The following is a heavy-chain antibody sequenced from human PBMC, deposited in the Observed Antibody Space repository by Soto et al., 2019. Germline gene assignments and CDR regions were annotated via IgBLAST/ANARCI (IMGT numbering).Heavy chain of an antibody. CDR3: ARLWSYDFWSGYYTGWFDP. D-gene: IGHD3-3*01. Sequence: SETLSLTCTVSGGSISSSSYYWGWIRQPPGKGLEWIGSIYYSGSTYYNPSLKSRVTISVDTSKNQFSLKLSSVTAADTAVYYCARLWSYDFWSGYYTGWFDPWGQGTLVTVSS. V-gene: IGHV4-39*01. CDR1: GGSISSSSYY. CDR2: IYYSGST. J-gene: IGHJ5*02.